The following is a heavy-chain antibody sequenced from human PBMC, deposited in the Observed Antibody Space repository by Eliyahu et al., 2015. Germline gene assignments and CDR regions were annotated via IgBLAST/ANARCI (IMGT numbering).Heavy chain of an antibody. CDR1: GFTFRSFG. Sequence: QVQVAESGGGVVQPGESLXXSCXASGFTFRSFGMHWVRQAPGKGLEWVAVVWYDGRRKYYADSMRGRFTVSRDNSKNMLYLQMNSLRVEDTAVYFCARDRGGGDWHGMDVWGQGTTVIVSS. CDR2: VWYDGRRK. D-gene: IGHD2-21*02. J-gene: IGHJ6*02. CDR3: ARDRGGGDWHGMDV. V-gene: IGHV3-33*01.